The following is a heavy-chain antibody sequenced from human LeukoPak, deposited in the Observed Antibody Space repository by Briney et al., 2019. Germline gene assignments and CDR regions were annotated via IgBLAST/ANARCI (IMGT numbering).Heavy chain of an antibody. CDR1: GFTFSSYA. J-gene: IGHJ4*02. D-gene: IGHD2/OR15-2a*01. CDR3: ARTQDFSWDFDY. V-gene: IGHV3-30-3*01. CDR2: ISYDGSNK. Sequence: GGSLRLSCAASGFTFSSYAMHWVRQAPGKGLEWVAVISYDGSNKYYADSVKGRFTISRDNAKNSLYLQMNSLRAEDTAVYYCARTQDFSWDFDYWGQGTLVTVSS.